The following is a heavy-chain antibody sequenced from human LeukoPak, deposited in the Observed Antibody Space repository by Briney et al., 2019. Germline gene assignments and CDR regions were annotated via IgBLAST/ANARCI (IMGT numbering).Heavy chain of an antibody. D-gene: IGHD3-3*01. CDR3: ARDPFGAAHNWFDP. Sequence: GGSLRLSCAASGFSFTSYAMNGLRQAPGKGPEWIPSISDDGKYIYYADSVKGRFTISRDDANNSLSLQMNNLRAEDTALYHCARDPFGAAHNWFDPWGQGTLVIVSS. V-gene: IGHV3-21*01. CDR1: GFSFTSYA. CDR2: ISDDGKYI. J-gene: IGHJ5*02.